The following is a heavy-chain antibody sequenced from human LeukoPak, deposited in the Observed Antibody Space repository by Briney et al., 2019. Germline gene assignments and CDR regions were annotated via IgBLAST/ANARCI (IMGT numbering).Heavy chain of an antibody. CDR3: AREGCTNGVCYIDY. J-gene: IGHJ4*02. D-gene: IGHD2-8*01. V-gene: IGHV3-30*02. Sequence: PGGSLRLSCAASGFTFSSYGMHWVRQAPGKGLEWVAFIRYDGSNKYYADSVKGRFTISRDNSKNTLYLQMNSLRAEDTAVYYCAREGCTNGVCYIDYWGQGTLVTVSS. CDR1: GFTFSSYG. CDR2: IRYDGSNK.